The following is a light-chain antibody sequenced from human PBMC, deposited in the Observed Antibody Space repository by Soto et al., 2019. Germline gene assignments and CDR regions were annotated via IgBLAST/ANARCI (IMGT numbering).Light chain of an antibody. V-gene: IGKV3-11*01. CDR3: QQRSNWLSIP. CDR2: DAS. CDR1: QSVSSY. Sequence: EIVLTQSPATLSLSPGERATLSCRASQSVSSYLAWYQQKPGQAPRLLIYDASNRATGIPARFSGSGSGTDFTLTISSLEPEDFAVYYCQQRSNWLSIPFCQGTRLEIK. J-gene: IGKJ5*01.